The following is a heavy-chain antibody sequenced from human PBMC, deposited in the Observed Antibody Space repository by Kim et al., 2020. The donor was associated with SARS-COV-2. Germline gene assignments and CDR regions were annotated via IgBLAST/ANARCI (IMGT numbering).Heavy chain of an antibody. V-gene: IGHV3-21*01. D-gene: IGHD3-10*01. CDR3: AREGHYYGSGSYHFSAPYYYGMDV. CDR2: ISSSSSYI. CDR1: GFTFSSYS. J-gene: IGHJ6*02. Sequence: GGSLRLSCAASGFTFSSYSMNWVRQAPGKGLEWVSSISSSSSYIYYADSVKGRFTISRDNAKNSLYLQMNSLRAEDTAVYYCAREGHYYGSGSYHFSAPYYYGMDVWGQGTTVTVSS.